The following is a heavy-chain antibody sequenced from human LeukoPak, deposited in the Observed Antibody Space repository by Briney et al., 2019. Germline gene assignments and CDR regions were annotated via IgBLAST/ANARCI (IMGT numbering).Heavy chain of an antibody. CDR2: ISSSGSTI. Sequence: GGSLRLSCAASGFTFSTYEMNWVRQAPGKGLEWVSYISSSGSTIYYADSVKGRFTISRDNAKNSLYLQMNSLRAEDTAVYFCARDRDIASADYYFDYWGRGTLVTVSS. V-gene: IGHV3-48*03. CDR1: GFTFSTYE. D-gene: IGHD6-13*01. J-gene: IGHJ4*02. CDR3: ARDRDIASADYYFDY.